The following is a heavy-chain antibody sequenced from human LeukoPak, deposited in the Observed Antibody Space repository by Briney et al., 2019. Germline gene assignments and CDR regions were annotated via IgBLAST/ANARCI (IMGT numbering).Heavy chain of an antibody. D-gene: IGHD6-19*01. Sequence: PGGSLRLSCAASGFIFSSYWMSWVRQAPGKGLEWVANIKQDGSEKYYVDSVKGRFTISRDNAKNSLYLQTNSLRAEDTAVYYCARWSSGWFFDYWGQGTLVTVSS. J-gene: IGHJ4*02. CDR3: ARWSSGWFFDY. CDR2: IKQDGSEK. CDR1: GFIFSSYW. V-gene: IGHV3-7*01.